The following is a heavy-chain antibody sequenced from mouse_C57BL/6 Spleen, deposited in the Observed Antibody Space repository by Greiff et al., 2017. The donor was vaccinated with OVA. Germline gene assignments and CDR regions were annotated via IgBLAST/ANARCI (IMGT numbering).Heavy chain of an antibody. CDR2: INPNNGGT. D-gene: IGHD3-2*02. Sequence: EVQLQQSGPELVKPGASVKISCKASGYTFTDYYMNWVKQSHGKSLEWIGDINPNNGGTSYNQKFKGKATLTVDKSSSTAYMELRSLTSEDSAVYYCARAQLRLQGFYYAMDYWGQGTSVTVSS. CDR1: GYTFTDYY. J-gene: IGHJ4*01. V-gene: IGHV1-26*01. CDR3: ARAQLRLQGFYYAMDY.